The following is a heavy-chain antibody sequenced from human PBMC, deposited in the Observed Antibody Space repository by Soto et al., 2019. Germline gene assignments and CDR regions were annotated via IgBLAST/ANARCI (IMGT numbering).Heavy chain of an antibody. CDR2: IYYDGST. CDR3: ASDQLSSGWYVWFDP. Sequence: HVQLQESGPGLVKPSETLSLTCTVSGGSISTYYWSWIRQPPGKGLEWIGYIYYDGSTSYNPSLRSRVTMSVDTSKNQFSLILSSVTSADTAVYYCASDQLSSGWYVWFDPWGQGTLVTVSS. CDR1: GGSISTYY. V-gene: IGHV4-59*01. D-gene: IGHD6-13*01. J-gene: IGHJ5*02.